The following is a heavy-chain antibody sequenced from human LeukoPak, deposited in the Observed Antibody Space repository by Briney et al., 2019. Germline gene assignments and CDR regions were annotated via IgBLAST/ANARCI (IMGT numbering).Heavy chain of an antibody. CDR2: INWNGGST. CDR3: ARSYYYYMDV. CDR1: GFTFDDSG. J-gene: IGHJ6*03. Sequence: GGSLRLSCAASGFTFDDSGMTWVRQAPGRGLEWVSGINWNGGSTGYADSVKGRFTISRDNAKNSLYLQMNRLRAEDTALYYCARSYYYYMDVWGKGTTVTASS. V-gene: IGHV3-20*04.